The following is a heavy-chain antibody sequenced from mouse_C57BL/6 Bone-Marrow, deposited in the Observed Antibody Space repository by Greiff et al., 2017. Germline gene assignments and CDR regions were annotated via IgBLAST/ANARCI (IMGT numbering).Heavy chain of an antibody. V-gene: IGHV1-64*01. J-gene: IGHJ1*03. CDR1: GYTFTSYW. CDR2: IHPNSGST. D-gene: IGHD2-4*01. Sequence: QVQLKQPGAELVKPGASVKLSCKASGYTFTSYWMHWVKQRPGQGLEWIGMIHPNSGSTNYNEKFKSKATLTVDKSSSTAYMQLSSLTSEDSAVYYCARWGLYYEYFDVWGTGTTVTVSS. CDR3: ARWGLYYEYFDV.